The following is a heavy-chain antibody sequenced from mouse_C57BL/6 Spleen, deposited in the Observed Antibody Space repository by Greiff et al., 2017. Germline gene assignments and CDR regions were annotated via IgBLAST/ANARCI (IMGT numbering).Heavy chain of an antibody. CDR2: INPYNGGT. D-gene: IGHD1-1*01. Sequence: EVQLQESGPVLVKPGASVKMSCKASGYTFTDYYMNWVKQSHGKSLEWIGVINPYNGGTSYNQKFKGKATLTVDKSSSTAYMELNSLTSEDSAVYYCARKGSTVVAKYWYFDVWGTGTTVTVSS. V-gene: IGHV1-19*01. J-gene: IGHJ1*03. CDR1: GYTFTDYY. CDR3: ARKGSTVVAKYWYFDV.